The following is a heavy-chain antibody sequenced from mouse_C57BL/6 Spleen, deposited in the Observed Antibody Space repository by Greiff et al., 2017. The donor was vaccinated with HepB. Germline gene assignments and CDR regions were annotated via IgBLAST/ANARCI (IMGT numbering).Heavy chain of an antibody. J-gene: IGHJ2*01. D-gene: IGHD1-1*01. CDR1: GYTFTSYW. CDR3: AKISYCYYDY. V-gene: IGHV1-52*01. CDR2: IDPSDSDT. Sequence: QVQLQQSGAELVRPGSSVKLSCKASGYTFTSYWMHWVKQRPIQGLEWIGNIDPSDSDTHYNQKFKDKATVTVDKSSSTDIMQLSSLTSEDSAVYYCAKISYCYYDYWGQGTPLTVSS.